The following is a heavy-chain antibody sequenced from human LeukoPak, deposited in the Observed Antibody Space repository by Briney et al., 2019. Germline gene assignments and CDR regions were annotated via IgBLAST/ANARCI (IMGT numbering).Heavy chain of an antibody. J-gene: IGHJ4*02. CDR1: GFTFSSYG. Sequence: GGSLRLSCAASGFTFSSYGMHWVRQAPGKGLEWVAFIRYDGSNKYYADSVKGRFTISRDNSKNTLYLQMNSLRAEDTAVYYCAKDRVDDSSGLGAHGYWGQGTLVTVSS. CDR2: IRYDGSNK. CDR3: AKDRVDDSSGLGAHGY. D-gene: IGHD3-22*01. V-gene: IGHV3-30*02.